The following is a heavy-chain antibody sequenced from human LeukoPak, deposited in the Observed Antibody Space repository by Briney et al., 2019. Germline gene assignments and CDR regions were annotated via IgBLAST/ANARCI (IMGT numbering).Heavy chain of an antibody. Sequence: GGSLRLSCAASGFTFSSYGMHWVRQAPGKGLEWVAVIRYDGSNKYYADSVKGRFTISRDNSKNTLYLQMNSLRAEDTAVYYCARVDCSSTSCYSDYWGQGTLVTVSS. CDR3: ARVDCSSTSCYSDY. V-gene: IGHV3-33*01. J-gene: IGHJ4*02. D-gene: IGHD2-2*01. CDR2: IRYDGSNK. CDR1: GFTFSSYG.